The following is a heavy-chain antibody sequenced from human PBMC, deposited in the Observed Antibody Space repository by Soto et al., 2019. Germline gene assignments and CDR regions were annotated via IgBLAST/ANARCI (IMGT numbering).Heavy chain of an antibody. CDR1: GFTFSSYD. Sequence: EVQLVESGGGLVKPGGSLRLSCAASGFTFSSYDIHWVRQATGKGLEWVSAIGTAGDTYYPGSVKGRFTISRENAKNSLYLQMNSLRAGDTAVYYCARLRLGNWYFDLWGRGTLVTVSS. V-gene: IGHV3-13*01. CDR3: ARLRLGNWYFDL. CDR2: IGTAGDT. J-gene: IGHJ2*01. D-gene: IGHD3-16*01.